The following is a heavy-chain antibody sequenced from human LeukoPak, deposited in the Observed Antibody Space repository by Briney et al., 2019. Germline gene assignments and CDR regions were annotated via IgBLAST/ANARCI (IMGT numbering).Heavy chain of an antibody. CDR3: AKVIRGGYGMDV. CDR1: GFTFSSFG. Sequence: GGSLRLSCAASGFTFSSFGMNWVRQAPGKGLEWVSYISDSSSLTYYADSVKGRFTISRDNAKNSLSLQLNSLRDEDTALYFCAKVIRGGYGMDVWGQGTTVTVSS. V-gene: IGHV3-48*02. J-gene: IGHJ6*02. CDR2: ISDSSSLT. D-gene: IGHD3-10*01.